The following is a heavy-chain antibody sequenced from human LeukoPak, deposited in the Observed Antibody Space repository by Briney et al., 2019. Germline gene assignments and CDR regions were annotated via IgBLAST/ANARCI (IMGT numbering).Heavy chain of an antibody. D-gene: IGHD6-13*01. V-gene: IGHV1-69*13. Sequence: SVKVSCKASGGTFSSYAISWVRQAPGQGLEWMGGIIPIFGTANYAQKFQGRVTITADESTSTAYMELSSLRSEDTAVYYCARDPKGIAAAGTWGQGTLVTVSS. CDR2: IIPIFGTA. CDR1: GGTFSSYA. CDR3: ARDPKGIAAAGT. J-gene: IGHJ4*02.